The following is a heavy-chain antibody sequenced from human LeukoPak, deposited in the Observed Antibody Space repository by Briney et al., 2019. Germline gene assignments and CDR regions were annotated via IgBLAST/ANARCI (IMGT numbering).Heavy chain of an antibody. Sequence: GGSLRPSCAASGFTFDDYGMSWVRQAPGKGLEWVSGINWNGGSTGYADSVKGRFTISRDNAKNSLYLQMNSLRAEDTAVYYCTRGTDGLWDFWGQGTLVTVSS. CDR2: INWNGGST. J-gene: IGHJ4*02. V-gene: IGHV3-20*04. CDR3: TRGTDGLWDF. CDR1: GFTFDDYG. D-gene: IGHD2-8*01.